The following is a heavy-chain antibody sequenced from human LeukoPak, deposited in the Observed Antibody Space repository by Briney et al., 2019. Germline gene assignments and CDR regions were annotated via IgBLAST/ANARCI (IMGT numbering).Heavy chain of an antibody. J-gene: IGHJ4*02. CDR3: VRVISVAGYDY. CDR2: INPDGGET. Sequence: QTGGSLRLSCAASGFTFSSYWMNWVRQAPGKGLEWVANINPDGGETYYVHSVKGRFTISRDNAKSSLYLQMNSLRAEDTAVYYCVRVISVAGYDYWGQGTLVTVSS. CDR1: GFTFSSYW. D-gene: IGHD6-19*01. V-gene: IGHV3-7*01.